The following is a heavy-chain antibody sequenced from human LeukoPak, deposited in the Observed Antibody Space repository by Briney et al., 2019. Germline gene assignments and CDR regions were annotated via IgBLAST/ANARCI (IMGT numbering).Heavy chain of an antibody. CDR3: AVASADYGDYKYYFDY. Sequence: ASVKVSCKASGYTFTGYYMHWVRQAPGQGLEWMGWINPNSGGTNYAQKLQGRVTMTTDTSTTTAYMELRSLRSDDTAVYYCAVASADYGDYKYYFDYWGQGTLVTVSS. V-gene: IGHV1-2*02. J-gene: IGHJ4*02. CDR1: GYTFTGYY. CDR2: INPNSGGT. D-gene: IGHD4-17*01.